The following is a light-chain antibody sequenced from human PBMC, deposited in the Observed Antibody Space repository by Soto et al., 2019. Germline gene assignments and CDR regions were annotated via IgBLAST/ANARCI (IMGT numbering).Light chain of an antibody. Sequence: EIVMTQSPASLSVSPGDGATLSCRASQSVASNVAWYQQKPGQGPRLLIHGASTRAVGVPARFSGSGSGTDSPLTIRSLQSEDFAVYYCQQYHNWPPQYTFGQGTKLQIK. CDR1: QSVASN. V-gene: IGKV3-15*01. J-gene: IGKJ2*01. CDR3: QQYHNWPPQYT. CDR2: GAS.